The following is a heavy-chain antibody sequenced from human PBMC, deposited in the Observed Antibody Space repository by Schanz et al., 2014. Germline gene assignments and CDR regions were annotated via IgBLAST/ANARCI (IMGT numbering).Heavy chain of an antibody. J-gene: IGHJ6*02. CDR2: IWYDGSNK. V-gene: IGHV3-33*01. D-gene: IGHD6-13*01. Sequence: QVQLVESGGGVVQFGRSLRLSCAASGFIFSSYGLHWVRQAPGKGLEWVAFIWYDGSNKYYADSVKGRFTISRDNSKNTLYLQMNSLRADDTSVYFCARVRRRIATPSAPSFRNYYYYAMDVWGQGTTVTVAS. CDR1: GFIFSSYG. CDR3: ARVRRRIATPSAPSFRNYYYYAMDV.